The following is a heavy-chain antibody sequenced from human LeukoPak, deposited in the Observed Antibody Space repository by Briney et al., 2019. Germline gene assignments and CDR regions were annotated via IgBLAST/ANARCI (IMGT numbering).Heavy chain of an antibody. CDR1: GGSISSGSYY. Sequence: SETLSLTCTVSGGSISSGSYYWSWIRQPAGKGLEWIGRIYTSGSTNYNPSLKSRVTISVDTSKNQFSLKLSSVTAADTAVYYCARWGYSSSWYSNDAFDIWGQGTMVTVSS. D-gene: IGHD6-13*01. CDR3: ARWGYSSSWYSNDAFDI. CDR2: IYTSGST. V-gene: IGHV4-61*02. J-gene: IGHJ3*02.